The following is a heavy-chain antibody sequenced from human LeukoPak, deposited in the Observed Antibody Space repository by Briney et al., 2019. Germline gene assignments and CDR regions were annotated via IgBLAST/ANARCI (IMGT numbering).Heavy chain of an antibody. J-gene: IGHJ4*02. Sequence: SETLSLTCVVYDESFSGYQWTWIRQPPGKGLEWIGQINHSGSTNYNPSLKSRVIISVDTSKNQFSLKLTSVTAADTAVYYCARGPLEDLWSGIDSWGQGTLVTVSS. V-gene: IGHV4-34*01. CDR3: ARGPLEDLWSGIDS. D-gene: IGHD2-8*01. CDR2: INHSGST. CDR1: DESFSGYQ.